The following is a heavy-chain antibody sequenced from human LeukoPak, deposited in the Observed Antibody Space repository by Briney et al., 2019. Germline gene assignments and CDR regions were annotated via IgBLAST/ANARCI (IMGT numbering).Heavy chain of an antibody. J-gene: IGHJ6*02. V-gene: IGHV3-30-3*01. Sequence: GGSLRLSCAASGFTFSSYAMHWVRQAPGKGLEWVAVISYDGSNKYYADSVKGRFTISRDNSKNTLYLQMNSLRAEDTAVYYCARDWRHDYYGMDVWGQGTTVTVSS. CDR1: GFTFSSYA. CDR2: ISYDGSNK. CDR3: ARDWRHDYYGMDV.